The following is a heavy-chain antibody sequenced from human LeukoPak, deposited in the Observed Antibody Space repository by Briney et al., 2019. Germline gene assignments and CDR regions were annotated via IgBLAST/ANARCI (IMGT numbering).Heavy chain of an antibody. CDR2: ISSSGLTI. V-gene: IGHV3-48*03. CDR3: ARGIGATGLYFDY. Sequence: GGSLRLSCSASGFTFNIYDMNWVRQAPGKGLEWASYISSSGLTIYYADSVKGRFTIPRDNAKNSLYLQMNSLRVEDTAVYYCARGIGATGLYFDYWGQGTLVTVSS. CDR1: GFTFNIYD. J-gene: IGHJ4*02. D-gene: IGHD6-13*01.